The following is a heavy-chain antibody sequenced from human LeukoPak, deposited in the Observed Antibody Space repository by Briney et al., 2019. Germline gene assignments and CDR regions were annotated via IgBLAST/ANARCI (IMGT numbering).Heavy chain of an antibody. V-gene: IGHV4-34*01. CDR3: ARDVPATIFGVVILDYFDY. J-gene: IGHJ4*02. Sequence: SETLSLTCAVYGGSFSGYYWSWLRQPPGKGLEWLGEINHSGSTNYNPSLKSRVTISVDTSKNQFSLKLSSVTAADTAVYYCARDVPATIFGVVILDYFDYWGQGTLVTVSS. D-gene: IGHD3-3*01. CDR1: GGSFSGYY. CDR2: INHSGST.